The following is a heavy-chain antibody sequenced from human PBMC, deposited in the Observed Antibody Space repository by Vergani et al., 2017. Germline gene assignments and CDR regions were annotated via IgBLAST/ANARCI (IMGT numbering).Heavy chain of an antibody. Sequence: QVQLVESGGGVVQPGRSLRLSCAASGFTFSSYGMHWVRQAPGKGLEWVAVIWYDGSNKYYADSVKGRFTISRDNSKNTLYLQMNSLRAEDTAVYYCARALYYDFWSGYYTGMDYWGQGTLVTVSS. D-gene: IGHD3-3*01. CDR2: IWYDGSNK. CDR3: ARALYYDFWSGYYTGMDY. V-gene: IGHV3-33*01. J-gene: IGHJ4*02. CDR1: GFTFSSYG.